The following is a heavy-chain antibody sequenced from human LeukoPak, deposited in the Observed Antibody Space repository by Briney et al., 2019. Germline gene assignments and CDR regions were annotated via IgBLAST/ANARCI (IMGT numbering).Heavy chain of an antibody. V-gene: IGHV3-30*02. D-gene: IGHD3-3*01. CDR2: IRYDGSNK. Sequence: GGSLRLSCAASGFTFSSYGMHWVRQAPGKGLEWVAFIRYDGSNKYYADSVKGRFTISRDNSKNTLYLQMNSLRAEDTAVYYCATNRFLEWSLGYWGQGTLVTVSS. CDR3: ATNRFLEWSLGY. J-gene: IGHJ4*02. CDR1: GFTFSSYG.